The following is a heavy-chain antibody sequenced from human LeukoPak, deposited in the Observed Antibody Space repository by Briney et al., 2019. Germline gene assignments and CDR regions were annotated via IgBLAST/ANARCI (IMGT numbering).Heavy chain of an antibody. CDR1: GGSISSYY. V-gene: IGHV4-59*01. D-gene: IGHD3-22*01. CDR2: IYYSGST. J-gene: IGHJ6*02. Sequence: SETLSLTCTVSGGSISSYYWSWIRQPPGKGLEWIGYIYYSGSTNYNPSLKSRVTISVDTSTNQFSLKLSSVTAADTAVYYCARAYYYDTGLDVWGQGTPVTVSS. CDR3: ARAYYYDTGLDV.